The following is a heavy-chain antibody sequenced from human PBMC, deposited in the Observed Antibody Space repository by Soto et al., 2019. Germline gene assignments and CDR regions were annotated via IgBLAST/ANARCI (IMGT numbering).Heavy chain of an antibody. J-gene: IGHJ4*02. V-gene: IGHV3-30*03. CDR2: ISYDGSDK. CDR3: ARDTISGSYCFDY. Sequence: PGGSLRLSCAGSGFTFSSYGMHWVRQAPGKGLEWVAVISYDGSDKYYGDSVKGRFTISRDNSKNTLYLQMGSLRAEDMAVYYCARDTISGSYCFDYWGQATLVTVSS. CDR1: GFTFSSYG. D-gene: IGHD1-26*01.